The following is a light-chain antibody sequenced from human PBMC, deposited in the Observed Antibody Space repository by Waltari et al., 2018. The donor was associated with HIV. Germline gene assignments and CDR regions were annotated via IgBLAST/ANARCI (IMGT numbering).Light chain of an antibody. CDR1: SGSLTSNY. Sequence: NFMLTQPHSVSESPGKTVTISCTRTSGSLTSNYVQWFRRRPGGSPPTVIYADDQRPPLVPGRFSGSIDSSSNSASLTMSGLKPEDEADYYCQSSDRTNQVFGGGTKLTVL. CDR2: ADD. J-gene: IGLJ3*02. V-gene: IGLV6-57*01. CDR3: QSSDRTNQV.